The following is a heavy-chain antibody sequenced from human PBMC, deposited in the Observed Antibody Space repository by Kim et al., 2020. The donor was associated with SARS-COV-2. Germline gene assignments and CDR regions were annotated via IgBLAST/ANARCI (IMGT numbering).Heavy chain of an antibody. CDR2: IYYSGST. CDR1: GGSISSSSYY. V-gene: IGHV4-39*01. D-gene: IGHD6-13*01. CDR3: AAAAVGSFDY. J-gene: IGHJ4*02. Sequence: SETLSLTCTVSGGSISSSSYYWGWIRQPPGKVLEWIGSIYYSGSTYYNPSLKSRVTISVDTSKNQFSLKLSSVTAADTAVYYCAAAAVGSFDYWGQGTLVTVSS.